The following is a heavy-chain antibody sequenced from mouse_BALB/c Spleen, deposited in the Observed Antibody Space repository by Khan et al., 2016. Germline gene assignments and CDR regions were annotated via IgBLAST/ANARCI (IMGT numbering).Heavy chain of an antibody. CDR1: GYTFTSYW. J-gene: IGHJ4*01. D-gene: IGHD1-1*01. Sequence: QVQLQQSGAELAKPGASVKMSCKASGYTFTSYWMHWVKQRPGQGLEWIGYINPSTGYTEYNQKFKDKATLTADKSSSTAYLQLSSLTSEDSAVXYCASYYGSSYAMDCLGRGTSVTVSS. V-gene: IGHV1-7*01. CDR3: ASYYGSSYAMDC. CDR2: INPSTGYT.